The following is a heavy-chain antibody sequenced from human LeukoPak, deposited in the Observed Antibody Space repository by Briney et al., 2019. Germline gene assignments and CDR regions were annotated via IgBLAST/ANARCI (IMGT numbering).Heavy chain of an antibody. CDR1: GFTFSSYA. V-gene: IGHV3-23*01. Sequence: PGGSLRLSCAASGFTFSSYAMSWVRQAPGKGLEWVSAISGSGGSTCYADSVKGRFTISRDNSKNTLYLQMDSLRAEDTAVYYCAKAVPPYYGSGSYPDYWGQGTLVTVSS. D-gene: IGHD3-10*01. CDR2: ISGSGGST. J-gene: IGHJ4*02. CDR3: AKAVPPYYGSGSYPDY.